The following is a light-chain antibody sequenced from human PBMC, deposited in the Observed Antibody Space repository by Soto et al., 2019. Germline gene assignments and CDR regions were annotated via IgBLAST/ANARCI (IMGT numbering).Light chain of an antibody. Sequence: EIVLTQSPGTLSVSPGERVTLSCRASQSISSSYLAWYQQRPGQAPRLLIFGASYRATGIPDMFSGSGSATDFPLTISKLEPEDFAVYYCQQYNSSPPEFTFGPGTKVDSK. V-gene: IGKV3-20*01. CDR1: QSISSSY. CDR2: GAS. J-gene: IGKJ3*01. CDR3: QQYNSSPPEFT.